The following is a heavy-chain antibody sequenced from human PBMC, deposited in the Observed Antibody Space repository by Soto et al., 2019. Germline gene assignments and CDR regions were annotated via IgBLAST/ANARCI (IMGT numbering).Heavy chain of an antibody. CDR1: GGSFSGYY. Sequence: QVQLQQWGAGLLKPSETLSLTCAVFGGSFSGYYWSWIRQPPGTGLEWIGDINHSGSTNYNPTLRSRITIAVDTNKNQFPMKRSSAAAADTAEYYCATVTTVGGVYYFDYWGQGTLVTVSS. D-gene: IGHD3-16*01. V-gene: IGHV4-34*01. J-gene: IGHJ4*02. CDR2: INHSGST. CDR3: ATVTTVGGVYYFDY.